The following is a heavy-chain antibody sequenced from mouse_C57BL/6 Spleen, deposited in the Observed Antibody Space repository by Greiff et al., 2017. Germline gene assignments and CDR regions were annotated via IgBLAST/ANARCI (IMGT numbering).Heavy chain of an antibody. Sequence: VQLQQSGAELVRPGTSVKVSCKASGYAFTNYLIEWVKQRPGQGLEWIGVINPGSGGTNYNEKFKGKATLTADKSSSTAYMQLSSLTSEDSAVYFCARRGPYYAMDYWGQGTSGTVSS. CDR1: GYAFTNYL. CDR3: ARRGPYYAMDY. J-gene: IGHJ4*01. CDR2: INPGSGGT. V-gene: IGHV1-54*01.